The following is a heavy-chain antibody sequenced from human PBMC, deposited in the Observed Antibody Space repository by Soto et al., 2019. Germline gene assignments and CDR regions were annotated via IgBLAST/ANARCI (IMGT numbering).Heavy chain of an antibody. CDR2: IWYDGSNK. J-gene: IGHJ6*02. V-gene: IGHV3-33*01. D-gene: IGHD3-10*01. CDR3: AREVLVRGIKYHGMDV. CDR1: GFTFSSYG. Sequence: QVQLVESGGGVVQRGRSLSLSCAASGFTFSSYGIHWVRQAPGKGLEWVAVIWYDGSNKYYADSVKGRFTISRDNSKNTLYLQMNSLRAEDTAVYYCAREVLVRGIKYHGMDVWGQGTTVTVSS.